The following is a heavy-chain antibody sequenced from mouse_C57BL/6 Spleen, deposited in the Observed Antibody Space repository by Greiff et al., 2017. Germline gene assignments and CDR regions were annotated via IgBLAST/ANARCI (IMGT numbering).Heavy chain of an antibody. J-gene: IGHJ1*03. Sequence: QVQLQQPGAELVKPGASVKLSCKASGYTFTSSWMHWVKQRPGRGLEWIGRIDPNSVGTKYNEKFKSKATLTVDKPSSTAYLLLISRTSEDSAVYYCASWDDGYSNWYFDVWGTGTTVTVSS. D-gene: IGHD2-3*01. CDR3: ASWDDGYSNWYFDV. V-gene: IGHV1-72*01. CDR1: GYTFTSSW. CDR2: IDPNSVGT.